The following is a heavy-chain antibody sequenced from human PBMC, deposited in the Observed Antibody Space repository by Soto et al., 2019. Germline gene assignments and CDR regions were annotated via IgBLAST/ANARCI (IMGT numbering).Heavy chain of an antibody. D-gene: IGHD2-2*01. Sequence: WGSLRRSCAPSGFTFSSYGMHCVRQAPGKGLEWVAVIWYDGRNKYYGDYVKGRFTISRDNSENTLSLEMNSLRADDTAVYYCVRDKHGFGASCYDCWGQGTLFTVAS. CDR1: GFTFSSYG. CDR2: IWYDGRNK. CDR3: VRDKHGFGASCYDC. V-gene: IGHV3-33*01. J-gene: IGHJ4*02.